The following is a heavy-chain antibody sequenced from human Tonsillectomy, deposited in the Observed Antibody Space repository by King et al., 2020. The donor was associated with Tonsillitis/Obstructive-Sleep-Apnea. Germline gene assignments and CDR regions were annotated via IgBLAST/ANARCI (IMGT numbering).Heavy chain of an antibody. CDR3: ARDERDYEFWSGYGMDV. CDR2: INPSGGST. Sequence: VQLVESGAEVKKPGASVKVSCKASGYTFTSYYMHWVRQAPGQGLEWMGIINPSGGSTSYAQKFQGRVTMTRDTSTSTVYMEMSSLRTEDTAVYYCARDERDYEFWSGYGMDVCGQGTTVTVSS. D-gene: IGHD3-3*01. J-gene: IGHJ6*02. CDR1: GYTFTSYY. V-gene: IGHV1-46*01.